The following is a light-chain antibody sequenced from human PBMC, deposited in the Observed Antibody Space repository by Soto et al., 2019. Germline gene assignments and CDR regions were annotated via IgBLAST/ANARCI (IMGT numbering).Light chain of an antibody. V-gene: IGKV3-15*01. CDR2: GAS. CDR3: QQYNGWPWT. Sequence: EIVLAQSPATLSVTPGDRITLSCRATQTIGQKLAWYLQRPGQAPSLLMYGASTRATDIPARFSGSVSGTEFTLTITGLQSEDFAVYYCQQYNGWPWTFGQGTKVEI. J-gene: IGKJ1*01. CDR1: QTIGQK.